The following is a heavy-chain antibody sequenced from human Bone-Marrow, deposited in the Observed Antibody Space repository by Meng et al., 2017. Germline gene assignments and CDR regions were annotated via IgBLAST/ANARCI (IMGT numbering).Heavy chain of an antibody. D-gene: IGHD3-3*01. V-gene: IGHV1-8*01. CDR1: GYTFTNYD. CDR2: MNPNSGNT. CDR3: ARMRSGYDIEY. Sequence: QVQLVQSGAEVKKPGASVTISCKASGYTFTNYDINWVRQATGQGLEWMGWMNPNSGNTGYAQKFQGRVTMTRSTSTSTAHMELSSLRSEDTAVYYCARMRSGYDIEYWGQGTLVTVSS. J-gene: IGHJ4*02.